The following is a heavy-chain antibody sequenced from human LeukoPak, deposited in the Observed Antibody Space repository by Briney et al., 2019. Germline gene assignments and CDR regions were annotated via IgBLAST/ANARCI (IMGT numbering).Heavy chain of an antibody. CDR1: GGSISSSSYY. V-gene: IGHV4-39*07. CDR2: IYYSGST. CDR3: ARGVGILYYFDY. Sequence: SETLSLTCTVSGGSISSSSYYWGWIRQPPGKGLEWIGSIYYSGSTYYNPSLKSRVTISVDTSKNQFSLKLSSVTAADTAVYYCARGVGILYYFDYWGQGTLVTVSS. J-gene: IGHJ4*02. D-gene: IGHD1-26*01.